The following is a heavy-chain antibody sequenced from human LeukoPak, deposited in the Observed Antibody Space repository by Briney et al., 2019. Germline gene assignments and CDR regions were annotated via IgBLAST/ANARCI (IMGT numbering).Heavy chain of an antibody. J-gene: IGHJ4*02. CDR1: GFTFSSYA. CDR3: PKLRYDTGSYSVDY. V-gene: IGHV3-30-3*01. CDR2: ISYDGSNK. Sequence: GRSLRLSCAASGFTFSSYAMHWVRQAPGKGLEWVAVISYDGSNKYYADSVKGRFTISRDNSKNTLYLQMNSLRAEDTAVYYFPKLRYDTGSYSVDYWGQETLVTVPS. D-gene: IGHD3-22*01.